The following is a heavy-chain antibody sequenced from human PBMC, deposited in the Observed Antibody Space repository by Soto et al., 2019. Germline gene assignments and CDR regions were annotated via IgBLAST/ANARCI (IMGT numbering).Heavy chain of an antibody. CDR3: AKGAAYYDFWSGYWRSYYYYGMDV. V-gene: IGHV3-30*18. CDR1: GFTFSSYG. J-gene: IGHJ6*02. CDR2: ISYDGSNK. Sequence: PGGSLRLSCAASGFTFSSYGMHWVRQAPGKGLEWVAVISYDGSNKYYADSVKGRFTISRDNSKNTLYLQMNSLRAEDTAVYYCAKGAAYYDFWSGYWRSYYYYGMDVWGQGTTVTVSS. D-gene: IGHD3-3*01.